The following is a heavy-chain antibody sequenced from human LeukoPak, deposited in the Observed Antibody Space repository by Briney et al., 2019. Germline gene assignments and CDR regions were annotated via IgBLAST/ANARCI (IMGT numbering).Heavy chain of an antibody. CDR3: ARSRIGWFDP. CDR2: INHSGST. CDR1: GGSLSGYY. Sequence: SETLSLTCAAYGGSLSGYYWSWIRQPPGKGLEWIGEINHSGSTKFNPSLKSRVTISVDTSKNQFSLKLNSVTAADTAVYYCARSRIGWFDPWGQGTLVTVSS. D-gene: IGHD1-26*01. V-gene: IGHV4-34*01. J-gene: IGHJ5*02.